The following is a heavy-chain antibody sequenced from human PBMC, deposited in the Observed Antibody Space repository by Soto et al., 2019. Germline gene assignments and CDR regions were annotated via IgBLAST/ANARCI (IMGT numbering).Heavy chain of an antibody. V-gene: IGHV3-21*01. CDR1: GFTFSSYS. J-gene: IGHJ4*02. CDR3: AIGPPDSSSAPYYFDY. D-gene: IGHD6-6*01. Sequence: EVQLVESGGGLVKPGGSLRLSCAASGFTFSSYSMNWVRQAPGKGLEWVSSISSSSSYIYYADSVKGRFTISRDNAKNSLYLQMNSLRAEDTAVDYCAIGPPDSSSAPYYFDYWGQGTLVTVSS. CDR2: ISSSSSYI.